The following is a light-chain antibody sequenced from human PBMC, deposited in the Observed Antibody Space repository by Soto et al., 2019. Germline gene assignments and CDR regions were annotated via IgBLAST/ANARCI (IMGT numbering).Light chain of an antibody. CDR1: QSVSSSY. CDR3: QQYGSSPWT. CDR2: GAS. Sequence: EIVLTQSPGTLSLSPGERATLSCRASQSVSSSYLAWYQQKPGQAPRPLISGASSRAIGIPDRFSGSGSGTDFTLTISRLEPEDFAVYYCQQYGSSPWTFGQGTKVDIK. V-gene: IGKV3-20*01. J-gene: IGKJ1*01.